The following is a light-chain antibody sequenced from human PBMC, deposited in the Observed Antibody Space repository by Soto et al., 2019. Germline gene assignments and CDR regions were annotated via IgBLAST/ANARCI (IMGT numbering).Light chain of an antibody. Sequence: EIVLTQSPGTLSLSPGERATLSCRASQSVSNNYLAWYQQKPGQAPRLLIYGASTRATGIPARFSGSGSGTEFTLTISSLQSEDFAVYYCQQYNNWPTRFGQGTRLEIK. CDR1: QSVSNN. V-gene: IGKV3-15*01. CDR3: QQYNNWPTR. CDR2: GAS. J-gene: IGKJ5*01.